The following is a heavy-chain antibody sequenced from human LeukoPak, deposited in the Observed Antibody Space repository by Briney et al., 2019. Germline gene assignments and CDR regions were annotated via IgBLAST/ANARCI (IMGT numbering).Heavy chain of an antibody. CDR3: ARVGYSSAWYFFNF. CDR1: GFTFSGYA. D-gene: IGHD6-13*01. CDR2: LSSTGTT. V-gene: IGHV3-23*01. J-gene: IGHJ4*02. Sequence: GGSLRLSCTASGFTFSGYAMTWVRQTPGKGLEWVSTLSSTGTTFYADSVKGRFTISRANSENTLYLQMDSLTAEDTALYYCARVGYSSAWYFFNFWGQGTLVTVSS.